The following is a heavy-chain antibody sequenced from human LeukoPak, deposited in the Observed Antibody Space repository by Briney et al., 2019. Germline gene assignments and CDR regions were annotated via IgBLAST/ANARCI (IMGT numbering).Heavy chain of an antibody. Sequence: GASVKVSCKASRGTFISYAISWVRQAAGQGVEWMGSIIPILGIANNAQKFQGRATITADKSTSTAYMELSSLRSEDTAVYYCARDRAILAAAGTADYWGQGTLVTVSS. CDR1: RGTFISYA. CDR2: IIPILGIA. V-gene: IGHV1-69*04. D-gene: IGHD6-13*01. CDR3: ARDRAILAAAGTADY. J-gene: IGHJ4*02.